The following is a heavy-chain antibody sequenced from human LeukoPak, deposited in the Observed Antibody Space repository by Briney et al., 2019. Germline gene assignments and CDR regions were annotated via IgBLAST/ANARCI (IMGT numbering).Heavy chain of an antibody. CDR3: AKDRAQQLVLDF. CDR1: GFTFSSYA. J-gene: IGHJ4*02. CDR2: ITGSGGST. V-gene: IGHV3-23*01. D-gene: IGHD6-13*01. Sequence: PGGSLRLSCAVSGFTFSSYAMSWVRQAPGKGLEWVSAITGSGGSTYYADSVKGRFTISRDNSKNTLFLQMNSLRAEDTAVYYCAKDRAQQLVLDFWGQGTLVTVSS.